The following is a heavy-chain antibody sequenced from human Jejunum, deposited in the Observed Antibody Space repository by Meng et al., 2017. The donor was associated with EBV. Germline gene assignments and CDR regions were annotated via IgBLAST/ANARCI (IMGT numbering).Heavy chain of an antibody. CDR3: AGRTTVNLQRFDS. D-gene: IGHD4-17*01. CDR2: INQNESN. J-gene: IGHJ4*02. V-gene: IGHV4-34*01. CDR1: GGFTCSND. Sequence: VQREWGGGLVIPPGTPLRTFGVSGGFTCSNDWRHFRHAPGRGLVKFGEINQNESNKNNPSLDRRVSISVDTSENQVSLKLPSVTAADAAVYFCAGRTTVNLQRFDSWGQGTLVTVSS.